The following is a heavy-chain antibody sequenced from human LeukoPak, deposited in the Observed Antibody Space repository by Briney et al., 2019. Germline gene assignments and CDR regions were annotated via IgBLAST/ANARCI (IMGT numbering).Heavy chain of an antibody. V-gene: IGHV1-2*06. J-gene: IGHJ3*02. Sequence: GASVKVSCKASGYTFTDYYIHWVRQAPGQRLEWMGRINPNSGGTNYAQKFQGRVTMTRDTSISTAYMELSRLRSDDTAVYYCETYYYDSSGYYPVSGDAFDIWGQGTMVTVSS. CDR3: ETYYYDSSGYYPVSGDAFDI. CDR1: GYTFTDYY. CDR2: INPNSGGT. D-gene: IGHD3-22*01.